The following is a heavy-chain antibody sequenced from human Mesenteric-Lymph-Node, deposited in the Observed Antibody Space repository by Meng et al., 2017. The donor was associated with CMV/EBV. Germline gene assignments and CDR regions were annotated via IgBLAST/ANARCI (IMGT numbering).Heavy chain of an antibody. CDR2: ISAYNGNT. Sequence: SGYTFTSFGISWVRQAPGQGLEWMGWISAYNGNTNSAQKLQGRVTMSTDTSTSTAYMELRSLRSDDTAVYYCARATGCSGGSCYHDYWGQGTLVTVSS. V-gene: IGHV1-18*04. J-gene: IGHJ4*02. CDR1: GYTFTSFG. D-gene: IGHD2-15*01. CDR3: ARATGCSGGSCYHDY.